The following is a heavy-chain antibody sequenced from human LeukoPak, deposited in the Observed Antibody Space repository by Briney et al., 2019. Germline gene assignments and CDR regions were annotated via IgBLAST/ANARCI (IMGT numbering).Heavy chain of an antibody. D-gene: IGHD3-10*01. Sequence: GGSLRLSCAASGFTFSSYSMNWVRQAPGKGLEWVSSISSSSSYIYYADSVKGRFTISRDNAKNSLYLQMNSLRAEDTAVYYCARIYGSGSYKRYYYGMDVWGQGTTVTVSS. CDR1: GFTFSSYS. CDR2: ISSSSSYI. V-gene: IGHV3-21*01. J-gene: IGHJ6*02. CDR3: ARIYGSGSYKRYYYGMDV.